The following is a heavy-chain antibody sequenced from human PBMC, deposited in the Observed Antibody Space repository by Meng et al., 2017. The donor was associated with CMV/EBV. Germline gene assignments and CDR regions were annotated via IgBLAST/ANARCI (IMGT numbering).Heavy chain of an antibody. CDR3: ARDRELDYDFWSGYGPGAFDS. V-gene: IGHV3-21*01. D-gene: IGHD3-3*01. J-gene: IGHJ3*02. CDR2: ISSSSSYI. Sequence: GGSLRLSCAASGFTFSSYSMNWVRQAPGKGLEWVSSISSSSSYIYYADSVQGRFTISRDNGKNALYLQRNSLRAEDTAVYYCARDRELDYDFWSGYGPGAFDSWGQGKRVTVSS. CDR1: GFTFSSYS.